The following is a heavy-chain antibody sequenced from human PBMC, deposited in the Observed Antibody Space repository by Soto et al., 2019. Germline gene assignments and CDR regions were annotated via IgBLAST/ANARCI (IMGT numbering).Heavy chain of an antibody. CDR2: INHSGST. Sequence: SETLSLTCAVYGGSFSGYYWSWIRQPPGKGLEWIGEINHSGSTNYNPSLKSRVTISVDTSKNQFSLKLSSVTAADTAVYYCARRSGYYYGMDVWGQGTTVTVSS. J-gene: IGHJ6*02. CDR1: GGSFSGYY. V-gene: IGHV4-34*01. D-gene: IGHD3-10*01. CDR3: ARRSGYYYGMDV.